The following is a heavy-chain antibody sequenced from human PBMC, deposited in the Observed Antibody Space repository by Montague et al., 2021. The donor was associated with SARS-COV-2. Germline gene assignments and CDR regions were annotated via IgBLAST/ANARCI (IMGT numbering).Heavy chain of an antibody. J-gene: IGHJ4*02. V-gene: IGHV4-39*01. CDR2: IYYSGST. CDR3: ARRGDYGWPRFDY. CDR1: GGSVSSRSYY. D-gene: IGHD4-17*01. Sequence: SETLSLTCTVSGGSVSSRSYYWGWIRQPPGKGLEWIGSIYYSGSTHYNPSLKSRVTISVDTSKNQFSLKLSSVTAADTAVYYCARRGDYGWPRFDYWGQGTLVSVSS.